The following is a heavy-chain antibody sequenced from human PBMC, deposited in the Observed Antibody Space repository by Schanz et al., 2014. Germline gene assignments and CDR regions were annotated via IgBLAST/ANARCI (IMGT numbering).Heavy chain of an antibody. CDR2: IKEDGSVK. V-gene: IGHV3-7*05. J-gene: IGHJ4*02. D-gene: IGHD3-10*01. Sequence: EVQLVESGGGLVQPGGSLRLSCAASGFTFSTSTMHWVRQAPGKGLEWVANIKEDGSVKDYVDSVKGRFTISRDNAENSLFLQMNSLRAEAAVVYYCAGIGGSVFDYWAQGTLVTVSS. CDR3: AGIGGSVFDY. CDR1: GFTFSTST.